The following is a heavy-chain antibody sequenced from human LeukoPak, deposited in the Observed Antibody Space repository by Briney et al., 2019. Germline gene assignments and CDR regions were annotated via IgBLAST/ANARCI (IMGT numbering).Heavy chain of an antibody. CDR1: GGSISSYY. Sequence: SETLSLTCTVSGGSISSYYWSWIRQPPGKGLEWIGYIYYSGSTNYNPSLKSRVSISVDTSKNQFSLKLSSVTAADTAVYYCARGVATIIPFDYWGQGTLVTVSS. V-gene: IGHV4-59*01. D-gene: IGHD5-24*01. J-gene: IGHJ4*02. CDR2: IYYSGST. CDR3: ARGVATIIPFDY.